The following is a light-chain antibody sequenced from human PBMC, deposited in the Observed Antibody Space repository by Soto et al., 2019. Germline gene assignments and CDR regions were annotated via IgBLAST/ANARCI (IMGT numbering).Light chain of an antibody. CDR3: QQYNNWPPST. V-gene: IGKV3-15*01. J-gene: IGKJ5*01. Sequence: EIVMTQSPATLSVSQGERATLSCRASQSVSSNLAWYQQKPGQAPRLLIYGASTRATGIPARFSGSGSGTEFTLTISSLQSEDFAVYYCQQYNNWPPSTFGQGTRREIK. CDR2: GAS. CDR1: QSVSSN.